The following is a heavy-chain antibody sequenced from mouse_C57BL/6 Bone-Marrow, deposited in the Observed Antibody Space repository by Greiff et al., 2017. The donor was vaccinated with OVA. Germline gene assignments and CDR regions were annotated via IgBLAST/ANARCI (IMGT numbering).Heavy chain of an antibody. CDR2: IYPRDGST. V-gene: IGHV1-85*01. D-gene: IGHD3-2*02. CDR1: GYTFTSYD. Sequence: QVQLKESGPELVKPGASVKLSCKASGYTFTSYDINWVKQRPGQGLEWIGWIYPRDGSTKYNEKFKGKATLTVDTSSSTAYMELHSLTSEDSAVYFWKAQATLYYFDYWGKGTTLTVSS. CDR3: KAQATLYYFDY. J-gene: IGHJ2*01.